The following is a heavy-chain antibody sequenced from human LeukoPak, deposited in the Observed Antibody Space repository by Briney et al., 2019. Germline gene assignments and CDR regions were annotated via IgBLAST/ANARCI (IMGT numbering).Heavy chain of an antibody. V-gene: IGHV3-9*03. CDR2: ISWNSGSI. D-gene: IGHD2-2*01. CDR3: AKSGCSSTSCYLNY. CDR1: GFTFDDYA. J-gene: IGHJ4*02. Sequence: GRSLRLSCAASGFTFDDYAVHWVRQAPGKGLEWVSGISWNSGSIGYADSVKGRFTISRDNAKNSLYLQMNSLRPEDMALYYCAKSGCSSTSCYLNYWGQGIPVTVSS.